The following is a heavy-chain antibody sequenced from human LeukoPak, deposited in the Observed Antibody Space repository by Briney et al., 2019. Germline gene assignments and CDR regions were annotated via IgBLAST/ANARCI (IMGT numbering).Heavy chain of an antibody. CDR3: ARASYYYDSSGYWPQGTSEYFQH. D-gene: IGHD3-22*01. CDR2: IYHSGST. J-gene: IGHJ1*01. V-gene: IGHV4-4*02. Sequence: SGTLSLTCAVSGGSISSSNWWSWVRQPPGKGLEWIGEIYHSGSTNYNPSLKSRVTISVDTSKNQFSLKLGSVTAADTAVYYCARASYYYDSSGYWPQGTSEYFQHWGQGTLVTVSS. CDR1: GGSISSSNW.